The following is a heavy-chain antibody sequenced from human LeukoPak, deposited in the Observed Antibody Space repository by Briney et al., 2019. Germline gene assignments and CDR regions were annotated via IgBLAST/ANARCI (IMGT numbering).Heavy chain of an antibody. CDR3: ARDLSGTYYRLYFDY. Sequence: GGSLRLSCAASGFTFSSYWMSWVRQAPGKGLEWVANIKQDGSEKYYVDSVKGRFTISRDNSKNTLYLQMDLLRPDDTAMYYCARDLSGTYYRLYFDYWGQGTLVAVSS. V-gene: IGHV3-7*01. CDR1: GFTFSSYW. J-gene: IGHJ4*02. CDR2: IKQDGSEK. D-gene: IGHD1-26*01.